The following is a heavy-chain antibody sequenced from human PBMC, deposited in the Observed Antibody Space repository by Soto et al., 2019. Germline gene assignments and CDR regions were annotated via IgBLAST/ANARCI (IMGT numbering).Heavy chain of an antibody. V-gene: IGHV3-30-3*01. CDR3: ARRTYDSSGYYWFDP. CDR1: GFTFSSYA. J-gene: IGHJ5*02. Sequence: QVQLVESGGGVVQPGRSLRLSCAASGFTFSSYAMHWVRQAPGKGLEWVAVISYDGSNKYYADSVKGRFTISRDHSKNTLYLQMNSMRAEDTAVYYCARRTYDSSGYYWFDPWGQGTLVTVSS. D-gene: IGHD3-22*01. CDR2: ISYDGSNK.